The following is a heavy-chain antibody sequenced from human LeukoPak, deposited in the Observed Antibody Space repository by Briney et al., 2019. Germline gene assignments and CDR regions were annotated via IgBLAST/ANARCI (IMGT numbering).Heavy chain of an antibody. J-gene: IGHJ4*02. CDR2: IIPILSIA. CDR1: GSTFSSYA. V-gene: IGHV1-69*04. Sequence: SVKLSCKASGSTFSSYAIRWVQQAAGHGLERIERIIPILSIANYAQKFQGRVTITADKSTSTAYMELSSLRSEDTAVYYCARDMIAVAGTYYFDYWGQGTLVTVSS. D-gene: IGHD6-19*01. CDR3: ARDMIAVAGTYYFDY.